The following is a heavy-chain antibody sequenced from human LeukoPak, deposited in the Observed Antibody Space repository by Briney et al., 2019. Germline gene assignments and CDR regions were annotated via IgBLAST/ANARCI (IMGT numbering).Heavy chain of an antibody. V-gene: IGHV1-24*01. Sequence: ASVKVSCKVSGYTLTELSMHWVRQAPGKGLEWMGGFDPEDGETIYAQKFQGRVTMTEDTSTDTAYMELSSLRSEDTAVYYCAGGSRGYCSGGSCYRYYYGMDVWGQGTTVTVSS. CDR1: GYTLTELS. CDR2: FDPEDGET. CDR3: AGGSRGYCSGGSCYRYYYGMDV. D-gene: IGHD2-15*01. J-gene: IGHJ6*02.